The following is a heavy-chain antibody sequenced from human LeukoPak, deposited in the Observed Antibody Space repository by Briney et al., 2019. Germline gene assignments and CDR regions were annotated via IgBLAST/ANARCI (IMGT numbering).Heavy chain of an antibody. CDR2: IYSPGST. V-gene: IGHV4-4*07. D-gene: IGHD3-3*01. J-gene: IGHJ4*02. CDR1: GGSMSSYY. Sequence: PSESLSLTCTVPGGSMSSYYCGSIRQPAGKGLGWIGRIYSPGSTKYNPFQKSRVTITIAKAKKQNSLKVNSVTAADTAFYYCAWNYHVLSAYSYWGQGTLVTVSS. CDR3: AWNYHVLSAYSY.